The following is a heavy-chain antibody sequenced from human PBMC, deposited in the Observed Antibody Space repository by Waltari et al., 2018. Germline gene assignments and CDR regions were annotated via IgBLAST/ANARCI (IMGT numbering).Heavy chain of an antibody. J-gene: IGHJ6*02. V-gene: IGHV3-9*01. CDR2: ISWNSGSI. CDR3: AKGEELRYYYYGMDV. Sequence: EVQLVESGGGWVQPGRSLRLSCAASGFTFDDYAMHWVRQAPGKGLEWVSGISWNSGSIGYADSVKGRFTISRDNAKNSLYLQMNSLRAEDTALYYCAKGEELRYYYYGMDVWDQGTTVTVSS. D-gene: IGHD1-7*01. CDR1: GFTFDDYA.